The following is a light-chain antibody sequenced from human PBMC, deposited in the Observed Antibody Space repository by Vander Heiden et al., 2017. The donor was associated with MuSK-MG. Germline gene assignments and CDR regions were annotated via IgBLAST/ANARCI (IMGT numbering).Light chain of an antibody. J-gene: IGLJ2*01. CDR1: SSDVGTSNY. CDR3: SSYTNSATVV. V-gene: IGLV2-14*03. CDR2: DVT. Sequence: QSALTQPAPVSGSPGQSITISCSGTSSDVGTSNYVSWLQQHPGKAPKVMIYDVTTRPSGVSNRFSGSKSGNTASLTISGLQAEDEADYYCSSYTNSATVVFGGGTKVTVL.